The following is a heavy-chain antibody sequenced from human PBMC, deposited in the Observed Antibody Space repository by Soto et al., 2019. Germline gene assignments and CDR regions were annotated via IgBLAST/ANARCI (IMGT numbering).Heavy chain of an antibody. D-gene: IGHD2-21*02. Sequence: SETLSLTCTVSGGSISSYVCSWIRQPAGKGLEWIGRIYTSGSTNYNPSLKSRVTMSVDTSKNQFSLKLSSVTAADTAVYYCARESTVVTLRTFDIWGQGTMVTVSS. CDR3: ARESTVVTLRTFDI. V-gene: IGHV4-4*07. J-gene: IGHJ3*02. CDR2: IYTSGST. CDR1: GGSISSYV.